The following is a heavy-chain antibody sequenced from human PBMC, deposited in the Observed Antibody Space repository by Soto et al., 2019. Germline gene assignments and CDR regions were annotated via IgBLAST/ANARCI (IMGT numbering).Heavy chain of an antibody. Sequence: QVQLVQSGAEVKRPGSSVKVSCKASGDTFNFYSINWVRQAPGLGLEWMGRVNPIVSMSNYAQKFQGRGTMTGDKCTSTAYMELSSLRSDDTAIYYCASSYGSGYRAFDYWGPGALITVSS. J-gene: IGHJ4*02. D-gene: IGHD3-10*01. CDR2: VNPIVSMS. CDR1: GDTFNFYS. CDR3: ASSYGSGYRAFDY. V-gene: IGHV1-69*02.